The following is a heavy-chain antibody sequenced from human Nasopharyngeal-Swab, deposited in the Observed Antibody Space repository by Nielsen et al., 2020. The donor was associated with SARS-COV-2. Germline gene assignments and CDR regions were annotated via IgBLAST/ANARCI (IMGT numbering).Heavy chain of an antibody. CDR3: ARGRTGKYYYDSSGYYGN. D-gene: IGHD3-22*01. Sequence: SETLSLTCAVYSGSFSGYYWSWIRQPPGKGLEWIGEINHSGSTNYNPSLKSRVTISVDTSKNQFSLKLSSVTAADTAVYYCARGRTGKYYYDSSGYYGNWGQGTLVTVSS. CDR2: INHSGST. V-gene: IGHV4-34*01. CDR1: SGSFSGYY. J-gene: IGHJ4*02.